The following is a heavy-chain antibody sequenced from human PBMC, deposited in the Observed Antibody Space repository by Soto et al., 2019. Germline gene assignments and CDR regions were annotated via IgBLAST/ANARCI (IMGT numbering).Heavy chain of an antibody. CDR2: INHSGST. CDR1: GGSFSGYY. J-gene: IGHJ5*02. D-gene: IGHD6-19*01. Sequence: SETLSLTCAVYGGSFSGYYWSWIRQPPGKGLEWIGEINHSGSTNYNPSLKSRVTISVDTSKNQFSLKLSSVTAADTAVYYCAREYSSGWYGFDPWGQGTLVTVSS. V-gene: IGHV4-34*09. CDR3: AREYSSGWYGFDP.